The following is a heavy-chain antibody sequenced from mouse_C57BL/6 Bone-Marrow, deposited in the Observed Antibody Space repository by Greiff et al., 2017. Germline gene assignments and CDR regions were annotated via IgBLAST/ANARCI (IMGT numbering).Heavy chain of an antibody. CDR2: INPGSGGT. D-gene: IGHD1-1*01. CDR1: GYAFTNYL. V-gene: IGHV1-54*01. J-gene: IGHJ4*01. CDR3: ARSGYGSSYGAMDY. Sequence: QVHVKQSGAELVRPGTSVKVSCKASGYAFTNYLIEWVKQRPGPGLEWIGVINPGSGGTNYNEKFKGKATLTADKSSSTAYMQLSSLTSEDSAVYFCARSGYGSSYGAMDYWGQGTSVTVSS.